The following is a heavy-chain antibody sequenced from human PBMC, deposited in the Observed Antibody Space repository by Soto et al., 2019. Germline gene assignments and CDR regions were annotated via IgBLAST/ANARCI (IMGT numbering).Heavy chain of an antibody. CDR1: GGTFSSYT. D-gene: IGHD3-16*02. CDR3: ARSAGDGHWGDLSFFSFPNGSAP. Sequence: QVQLVQSGAEVKKPGSSVKVSCKASGGTFSSYTISWVRQAPGQGLEWMGRIIPILGIANYAQKFQGRVTITEDKPRSKAYMGVSSGSAGDTAFYYCARSAGDGHWGDLSFFSFPNGSAPWGQGTLVTVPS. CDR2: IIPILGIA. J-gene: IGHJ5*02. V-gene: IGHV1-69*02.